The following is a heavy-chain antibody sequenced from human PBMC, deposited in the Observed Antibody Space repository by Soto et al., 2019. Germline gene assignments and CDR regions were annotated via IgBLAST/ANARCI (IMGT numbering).Heavy chain of an antibody. J-gene: IGHJ5*02. Sequence: AETLSLTCTVSGGSVNNGNYYWSWIRQPPGKELEWIGYVYYTGSTYSNPSLKSRLTLTIDTSKNQFSLNLTSVTAADTAVYYCARALRVAGGSSGVLNWFDPWGQGALVTVSS. CDR2: VYYTGST. D-gene: IGHD6-19*01. CDR3: ARALRVAGGSSGVLNWFDP. CDR1: GGSVNNGNYY. V-gene: IGHV4-61*01.